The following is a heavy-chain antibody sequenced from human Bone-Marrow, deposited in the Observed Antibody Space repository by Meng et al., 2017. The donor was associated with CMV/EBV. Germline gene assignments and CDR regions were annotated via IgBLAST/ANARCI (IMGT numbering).Heavy chain of an antibody. J-gene: IGHJ4*02. CDR2: LHNSGRT. D-gene: IGHD4-17*01. Sequence: GSLRLSCTVSGGSIASEYWSWIRQPPGKGLQWIAYLHNSGRTNYTPSLKSRVTLSVDTSKNQFSLKLSSVTAADTAVYYCARETHGLWGQGTLVTVSS. CDR3: ARETHGL. CDR1: GGSIASEY. V-gene: IGHV4-59*12.